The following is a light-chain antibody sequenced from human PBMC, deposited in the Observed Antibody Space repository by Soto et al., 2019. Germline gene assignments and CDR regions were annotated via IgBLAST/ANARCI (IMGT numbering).Light chain of an antibody. Sequence: EIVLTQSPGTLSLSPGERATLSCRASQSVSSSYLAWYQQKPGQATRLLIYGASSRAAGIPDRFSGSGSGTDFTLTISRLEPDDCAVYYCQHHGSSPPWTFGQGTKVEIK. V-gene: IGKV3-20*01. J-gene: IGKJ1*01. CDR2: GAS. CDR1: QSVSSSY. CDR3: QHHGSSPPWT.